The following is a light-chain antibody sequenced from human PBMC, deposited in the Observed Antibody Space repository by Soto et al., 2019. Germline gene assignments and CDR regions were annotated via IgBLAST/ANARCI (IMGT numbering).Light chain of an antibody. CDR3: QQYNSYPWT. CDR1: QGISSY. V-gene: IGKV1-8*01. J-gene: IGKJ1*01. Sequence: AIQMTQSPSSFSASTGDRVTITCRASQGISSYLAWYQQKPGKAPKLLIYAASSLQSGVPSRFSGSGSGTEFTLTISSLQPDDFATYYCQQYNSYPWTFRQGTKVEI. CDR2: AAS.